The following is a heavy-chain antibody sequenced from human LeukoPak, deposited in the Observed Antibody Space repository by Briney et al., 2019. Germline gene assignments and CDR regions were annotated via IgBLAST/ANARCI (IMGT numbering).Heavy chain of an antibody. V-gene: IGHV3-30*03. CDR1: GFTFSSYG. J-gene: IGHJ4*02. CDR2: ISYDGSNK. CDR3: AIPPGGPSSFDY. D-gene: IGHD1-26*01. Sequence: PGGSLRLSCAASGFTFSSYGMHWVRQAPGKGLEWVAVISYDGSNKYYADSVKGRFTISRDNSKNTLYLQMNSLRAEDTAVYYCAIPPGGPSSFDYWGQGTLVTVSS.